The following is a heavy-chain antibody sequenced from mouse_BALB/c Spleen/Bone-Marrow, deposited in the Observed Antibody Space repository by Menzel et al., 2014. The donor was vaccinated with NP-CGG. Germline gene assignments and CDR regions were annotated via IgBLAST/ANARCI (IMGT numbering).Heavy chain of an antibody. CDR3: ARQRDYGYFDY. CDR2: ISSGGSYT. J-gene: IGHJ2*01. V-gene: IGHV5-6*01. CDR1: GFTFSNYG. D-gene: IGHD2-4*01. Sequence: VQLKESGGDLVKPGGSLKLSCAASGFTFSNYGMSWVRQTPDKRLEWVATISSGGSYTYYPDSVKGRFTISRDNAKNTLYLQMSSLKSEDAAMYYCARQRDYGYFDYWGLGTTLTVSS.